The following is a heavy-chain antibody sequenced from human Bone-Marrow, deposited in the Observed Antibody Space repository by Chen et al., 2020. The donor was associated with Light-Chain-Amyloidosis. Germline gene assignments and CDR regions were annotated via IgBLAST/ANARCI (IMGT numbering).Heavy chain of an antibody. J-gene: IGHJ5*02. CDR2: VYYGGST. D-gene: IGHD2-8*01. CDR1: GGSITSSGYY. CDR3: ARNCTSEIRGGWFDP. V-gene: IGHV4-39*01. Sequence: QLQLQEAGPGLVKPSETLSLTCTISGGSITSSGYYWGWFRQPPGKGLEWVATVYYGGSTYYNPALKNRGLIPVDTSRNQFSLKLASVTASDTAVYFCARNCTSEIRGGWFDPWGPGTLVTVSS.